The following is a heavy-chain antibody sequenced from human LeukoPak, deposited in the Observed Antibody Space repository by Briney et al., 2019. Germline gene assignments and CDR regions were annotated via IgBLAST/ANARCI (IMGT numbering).Heavy chain of an antibody. CDR1: GYTLTELS. D-gene: IGHD3-10*01. CDR3: HYSDGRNYYYYYGMDV. Sequence: ASVKVSCKVSGYTLTELSMHWVRQAPGKGLEWMGGFDPEDGETIYAQKFQGRVTMTEDTSTDTAYMELSSLRSEDTAVYYCHYSDGRNYYYYYGMDVWGQGTTVTVSS. CDR2: FDPEDGET. J-gene: IGHJ6*02. V-gene: IGHV1-24*01.